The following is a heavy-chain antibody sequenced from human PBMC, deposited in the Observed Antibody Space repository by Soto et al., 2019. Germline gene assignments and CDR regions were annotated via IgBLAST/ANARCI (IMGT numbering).Heavy chain of an antibody. V-gene: IGHV3-23*01. D-gene: IGHD3-3*01. Sequence: HPGGSLRLSCAASGFTFSSYAMSWVRQAPGKGLEWVSAISGSGGSTYYADSVKGRFTISRDNSKNTLYLQMNNLRAEDTAVYYCAKDLALRRFLEWFPFDYWGQGTLVTVSS. CDR3: AKDLALRRFLEWFPFDY. CDR1: GFTFSSYA. J-gene: IGHJ4*02. CDR2: ISGSGGST.